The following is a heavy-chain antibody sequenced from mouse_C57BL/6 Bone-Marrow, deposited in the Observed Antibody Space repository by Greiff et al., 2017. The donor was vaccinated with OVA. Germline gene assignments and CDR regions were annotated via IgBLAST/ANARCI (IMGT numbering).Heavy chain of an antibody. Sequence: QVQLKESGAELVKPGASVKLSCKASGYTFTEYTIHWVKQRPGQGLEWIGWFYPGSGSIKYNEKFKDKATLTADKSSSTVYLELSRLTSEDYAVYFCARHEALWSSYNWYFDVWGTGTTVTVSS. CDR3: ARHEALWSSYNWYFDV. CDR1: GYTFTEYT. J-gene: IGHJ1*03. CDR2: FYPGSGSI. V-gene: IGHV1-62-2*01. D-gene: IGHD1-1*01.